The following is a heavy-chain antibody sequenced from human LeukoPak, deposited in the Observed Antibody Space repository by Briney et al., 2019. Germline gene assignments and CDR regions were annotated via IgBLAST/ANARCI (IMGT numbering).Heavy chain of an antibody. V-gene: IGHV3-33*01. CDR1: GFTFSSYG. Sequence: GGSLRLSCAASGFTFSSYGMHWVRQAPGKGLEWVAVIWYDGSNKYYADSVKGRFTISRDNSKNTLYLQMNSLRAEDTAVYYCAREGVSGSYYYYYYGMDVWGQGTTVTVSS. CDR2: IWYDGSNK. CDR3: AREGVSGSYYYYYYGMDV. J-gene: IGHJ6*02. D-gene: IGHD3-10*01.